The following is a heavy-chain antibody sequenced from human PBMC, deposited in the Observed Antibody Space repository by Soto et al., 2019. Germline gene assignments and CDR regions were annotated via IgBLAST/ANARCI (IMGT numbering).Heavy chain of an antibody. CDR3: VRGGSYNCDH. CDR1: GFTFSNYW. J-gene: IGHJ4*02. D-gene: IGHD3-16*01. V-gene: IGHV3-7*01. Sequence: EAQLVESGGGLVQPGGSLRLSCAASGFTFSNYWMNWVRQAPGKGLEWVANIRPDGSESQYVDSVKGRFIISRDNDKNSLYLQMNDLRAEDTAVYYCVRGGSYNCDHWGQGTLVTVSP. CDR2: IRPDGSES.